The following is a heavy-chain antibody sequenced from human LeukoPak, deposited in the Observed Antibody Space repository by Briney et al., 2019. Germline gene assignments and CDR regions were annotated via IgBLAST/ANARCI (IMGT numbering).Heavy chain of an antibody. CDR2: INTKTGGT. V-gene: IGHV1-2*02. D-gene: IGHD6-19*01. CDR3: ARDRPGYSSYFDP. CDR1: GYTFTGYY. Sequence: GASVKVSCKASGYTFTGYYMHWVRQAPGQGLEWMGWINTKTGGTNYAQTFQGRVTLTRDTSISTVYMEMSSLGSDDTAIYYCARDRPGYSSYFDPWGQGTLVTVSS. J-gene: IGHJ5*02.